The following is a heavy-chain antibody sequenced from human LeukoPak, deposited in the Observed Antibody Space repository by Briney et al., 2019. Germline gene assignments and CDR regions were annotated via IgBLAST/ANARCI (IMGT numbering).Heavy chain of an antibody. CDR2: INAGNGNT. Sequence: ASVKVSCKASGYTFTSYAMHWVRQAPGQRLEWMGWINAGNGNTKYSQKFQGRVTITRDTSASTAYMELSSLRSEDTAVYYCARARDSSWYYFDYWGQGILVTVSS. V-gene: IGHV1-3*01. CDR1: GYTFTSYA. D-gene: IGHD6-13*01. J-gene: IGHJ4*02. CDR3: ARARDSSWYYFDY.